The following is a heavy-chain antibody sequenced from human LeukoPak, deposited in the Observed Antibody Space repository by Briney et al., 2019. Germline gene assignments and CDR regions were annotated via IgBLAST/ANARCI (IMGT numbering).Heavy chain of an antibody. CDR2: INPSGGST. J-gene: IGHJ1*01. CDR3: ARDSPVAVAGTYSASEYFQH. CDR1: GYTFTGYY. D-gene: IGHD6-19*01. Sequence: GASVKVSCKASGYTFTGYYMHWVRQAPGQGLEWMGIINPSGGSTSYAQKFQGRVTMTRGTSTSTVYMELSSLRSEDTAVYYCARDSPVAVAGTYSASEYFQHWGQGTLVTVSS. V-gene: IGHV1-46*01.